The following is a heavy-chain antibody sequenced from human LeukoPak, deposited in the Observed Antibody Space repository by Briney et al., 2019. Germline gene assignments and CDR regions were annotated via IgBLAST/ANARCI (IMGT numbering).Heavy chain of an antibody. CDR3: ARAQGSSAYYCDH. J-gene: IGHJ4*02. V-gene: IGHV3-66*02. Sequence: GGSLGLSCAVSGLTVSRTHMSWVRQAPGKGLEWVSVIYSGGYTYYADSVRGRFTISRDNSKNTVYLQMNSLKTEDTAVYYCARAQGSSAYYCDHWGQGALVTASS. CDR2: IYSGGYT. CDR1: GLTVSRTH. D-gene: IGHD3-16*01.